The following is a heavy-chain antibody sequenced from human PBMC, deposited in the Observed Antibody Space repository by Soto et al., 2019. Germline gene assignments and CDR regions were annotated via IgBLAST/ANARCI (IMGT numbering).Heavy chain of an antibody. D-gene: IGHD2-2*01. CDR3: ARAGCSSTSCYFDD. CDR1: GYTFTGYY. J-gene: IGHJ4*02. Sequence: ASVKVSCKASGYTFTGYYMHWVRQAPGQGLEWMGWINPNSGGTNYAQEFQGWVTMTRDTSISTAYMELSRLRSDDTAVYYCARAGCSSTSCYFDDWGQGTLVAVAS. CDR2: INPNSGGT. V-gene: IGHV1-2*04.